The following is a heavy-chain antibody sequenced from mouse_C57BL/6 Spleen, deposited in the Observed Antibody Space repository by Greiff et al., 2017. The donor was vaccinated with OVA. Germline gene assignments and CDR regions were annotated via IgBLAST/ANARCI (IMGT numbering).Heavy chain of an antibody. CDR3: ASYDYDPWFAY. J-gene: IGHJ3*01. Sequence: QVQLKESGPELVKPGASVKISCKASGYAFSSSWMNWVKQRPGKGLEWIGRIYPGDGDTNYNGKFKGKATLTADKSSSTAYMQLSSLTSEDSAVYFCASYDYDPWFAYWGQGTLVTVSA. CDR2: IYPGDGDT. D-gene: IGHD2-4*01. CDR1: GYAFSSSW. V-gene: IGHV1-82*01.